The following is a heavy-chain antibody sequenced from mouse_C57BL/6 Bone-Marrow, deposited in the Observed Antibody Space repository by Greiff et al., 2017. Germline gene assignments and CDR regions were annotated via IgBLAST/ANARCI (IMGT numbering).Heavy chain of an antibody. CDR1: GFTFSSYG. CDR2: ISSGGSYT. D-gene: IGHD2-1*01. CDR3: ATMVTTNAMDY. J-gene: IGHJ4*01. Sequence: EVKLVESGGDLVKPGGSLKLSCAASGFTFSSYGMSWVRQTPDKRLEWVATISSGGSYTSYPDSVTGRFTISRDNAKNTLYLQMSSLKSEDTAMYYCATMVTTNAMDYWGQGTSGTVSS. V-gene: IGHV5-6*01.